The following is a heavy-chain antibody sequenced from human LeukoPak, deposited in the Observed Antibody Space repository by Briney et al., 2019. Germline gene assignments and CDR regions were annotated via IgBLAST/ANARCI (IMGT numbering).Heavy chain of an antibody. Sequence: SETLYLTCTVSGGSISSYYWSWIRQPAGKGLEWIGRIYMSGSTNYNSSLKSRVNMSVDTSKNQFSLNLSSVTAADTAVYYCAREAGRSWSRGLDIWGQGTVVTVSS. V-gene: IGHV4-4*07. CDR3: AREAGRSWSRGLDI. CDR2: IYMSGST. J-gene: IGHJ3*02. D-gene: IGHD6-13*01. CDR1: GGSISSYY.